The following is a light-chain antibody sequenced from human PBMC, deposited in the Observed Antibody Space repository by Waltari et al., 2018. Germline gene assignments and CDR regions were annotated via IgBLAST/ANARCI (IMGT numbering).Light chain of an antibody. V-gene: IGLV2-14*03. CDR1: SSDVGAYNY. CDR3: SSYRSSSTLEL. Sequence: QSALTQPASVSGSPGQSITISCTGTSSDVGAYNYVSWYQQHPGKAPKLMIFDVSIRPSGVSNRFSGSKAGNTASLTISGLQAEDEADYYCSSYRSSSTLELFGGGTSLTVL. J-gene: IGLJ2*01. CDR2: DVS.